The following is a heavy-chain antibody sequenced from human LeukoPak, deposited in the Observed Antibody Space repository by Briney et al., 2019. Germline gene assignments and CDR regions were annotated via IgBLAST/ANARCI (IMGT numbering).Heavy chain of an antibody. J-gene: IGHJ4*02. V-gene: IGHV3-11*06. CDR3: ARISLVAAYFDY. CDR2: ISSSSSYT. D-gene: IGHD2-15*01. CDR1: GFTFSDYY. Sequence: PGGSLRLSCAASGFTFSDYYMSWIRQAPGKGLEWVSYISSSSSYTNYADSVKGRFTISRDNAKNSLYLQMNSLRAEDTAVYYCARISLVAAYFDYWGQGTPVTVSS.